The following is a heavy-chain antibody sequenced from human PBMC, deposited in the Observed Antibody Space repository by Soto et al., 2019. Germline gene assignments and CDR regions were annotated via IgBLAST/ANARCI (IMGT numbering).Heavy chain of an antibody. CDR1: GFTFITYS. CDR2: ISSSSSNI. CDR3: ARDQETIAAAGTMSP. D-gene: IGHD6-13*01. J-gene: IGHJ5*02. V-gene: IGHV3-48*01. Sequence: EVQQVESGGGLVQPGGSLRLSCAASGFTFITYSMNWVRQAPGKGLEWVSYISSSSSNIYYADSVKGRFTISRDNAKNSLYLQMNSLRAEDTAVYYCARDQETIAAAGTMSPWGQGTLVTVSS.